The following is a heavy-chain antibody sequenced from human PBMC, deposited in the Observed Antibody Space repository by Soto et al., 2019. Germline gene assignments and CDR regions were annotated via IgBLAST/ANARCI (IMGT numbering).Heavy chain of an antibody. Sequence: QVQLVESGGGVVQPGRSLKLSCAASGFTFSTYGMHWVRQAPGKGLEWVAVMWHEGSNKYYTDSVKCRFTISRDNSKNTLYLQMNSLRAEDTAVYYCARDPPEDSGGYFAFDYWGQGTLVTVSS. CDR1: GFTFSTYG. CDR2: MWHEGSNK. J-gene: IGHJ4*02. V-gene: IGHV3-33*01. CDR3: ARDPPEDSGGYFAFDY. D-gene: IGHD3-22*01.